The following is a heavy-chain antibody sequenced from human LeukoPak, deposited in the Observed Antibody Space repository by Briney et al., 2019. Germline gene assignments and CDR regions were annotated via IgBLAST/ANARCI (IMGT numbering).Heavy chain of an antibody. D-gene: IGHD2-21*02. V-gene: IGHV3-30-3*01. CDR2: ILYDGSNK. CDR3: ARETARRGYFDY. CDR1: GLTFSSYS. J-gene: IGHJ4*02. Sequence: PGRSLRLSCAASGLTFSSYSMHWVRQAPGKGLEWVAAILYDGSNKYYADSVKGRFTISRDNSKHTLYLQMNSLRAEDSAVYSCARETARRGYFDYWGQGTLVTVSS.